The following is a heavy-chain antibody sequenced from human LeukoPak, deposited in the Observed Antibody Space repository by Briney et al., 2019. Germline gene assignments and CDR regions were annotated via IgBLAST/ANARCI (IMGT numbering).Heavy chain of an antibody. J-gene: IGHJ4*02. V-gene: IGHV4-39*01. CDR1: GGSISSSNYY. Sequence: PSETLSLTCTVSGGSISSSNYYWGWIRQPPGKGLEWIGSFYYSGSTYYNPSLKSRVTISVDTSKKQFSLKLSSVTAADTAVYYCARRLSGPLDYWGQGTLVTVSS. CDR2: FYYSGST. CDR3: ARRLSGPLDY. D-gene: IGHD3-16*01.